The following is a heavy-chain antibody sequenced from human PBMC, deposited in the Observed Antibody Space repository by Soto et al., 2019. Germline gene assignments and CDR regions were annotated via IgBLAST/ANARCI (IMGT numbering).Heavy chain of an antibody. CDR3: HGYGY. D-gene: IGHD5-12*01. J-gene: IGHJ4*02. CDR2: IYTGGTT. CDR1: GFTVSSSNY. Sequence: EVQLVESEGGLIQPGGSLRLSCVVSGFTVSSSNYMSWVRQAPGKGLEWVSVIYTGGTTYYADSVKGRFTISRDNSKNTVYLQMTRLRAEDTAVYYCHGYGYWGQGTLVTVSS. V-gene: IGHV3-53*01.